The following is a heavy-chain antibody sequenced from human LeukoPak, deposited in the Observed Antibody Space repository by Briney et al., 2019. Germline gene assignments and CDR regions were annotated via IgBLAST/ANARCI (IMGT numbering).Heavy chain of an antibody. CDR2: INHSGST. CDR3: AGRRGLVTMIDSRFLDY. CDR1: GGSFSGYY. D-gene: IGHD3-22*01. Sequence: SETLSLTCAVYGGSFSGYYWSWIHQPPGKGLEWIGEINHSGSTNYNPSLKSRVTISVDTSKNQFSLKLSSVTAADTAVYYCAGRRGLVTMIDSRFLDYWGQGTLVTVSS. J-gene: IGHJ4*02. V-gene: IGHV4-34*01.